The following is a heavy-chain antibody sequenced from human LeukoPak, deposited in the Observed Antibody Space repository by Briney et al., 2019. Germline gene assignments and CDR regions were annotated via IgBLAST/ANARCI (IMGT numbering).Heavy chain of an antibody. V-gene: IGHV1-2*02. Sequence: GASVKVSCKASGYTFTGYYMHWVRQAPGQGLEWMGWINPNSGGTNYAQKFQGRVTMTRDTSISTAYMELSRLRSDDTAVYYCARGRTSWYCSSTSCYGDDYWGQGTLVTVSS. CDR2: INPNSGGT. D-gene: IGHD2-2*01. CDR3: ARGRTSWYCSSTSCYGDDY. J-gene: IGHJ4*02. CDR1: GYTFTGYY.